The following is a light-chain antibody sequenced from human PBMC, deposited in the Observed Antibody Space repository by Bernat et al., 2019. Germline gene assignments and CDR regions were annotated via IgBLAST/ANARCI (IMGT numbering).Light chain of an antibody. Sequence: QSVLTQPPSASGTPGQRVTISCSGSRSNIGNNYVYWHHQLPGTGPKLLIYSNNRRPSGVPDRFSGSKSGHSASLAISGLRSEDEADYYCAAWDDSLSGWVFGEGTKLTVL. CDR1: RSNIGNNY. CDR3: AAWDDSLSGWV. CDR2: SNN. J-gene: IGLJ3*02. V-gene: IGLV1-47*02.